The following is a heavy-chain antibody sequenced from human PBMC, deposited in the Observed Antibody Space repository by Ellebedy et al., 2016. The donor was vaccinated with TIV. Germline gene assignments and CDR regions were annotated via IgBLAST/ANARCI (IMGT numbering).Heavy chain of an antibody. D-gene: IGHD3-3*01. CDR3: ARDSSGGYYVY. V-gene: IGHV1-69*10. CDR1: GGTFSSYA. CDR2: IITILGIA. J-gene: IGHJ4*02. Sequence: AASVKVSCKASGGTFSSYAISWVRHAPGQGREWMGGIITILGIANYEQNFQGRVTITADKSTSTAYMDRSSLRSEDTAVYYCARDSSGGYYVYWGQGTLVTVSS.